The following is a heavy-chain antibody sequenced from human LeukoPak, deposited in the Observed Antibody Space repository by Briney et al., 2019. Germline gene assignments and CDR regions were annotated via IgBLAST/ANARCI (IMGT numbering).Heavy chain of an antibody. CDR3: ARANLDYDFWSGYYQGYYYGMDV. CDR2: IYYSGST. D-gene: IGHD3-3*01. CDR1: GGSVSSGSYY. J-gene: IGHJ6*02. Sequence: SETLSLTCTVSGGSVSSGSYYWSWIRQPPGKGLEWIGYIYYSGSTNYNPSLKSRVTISVDTSKNQFSLKLSSVTAAGTAVYYCARANLDYDFWSGYYQGYYYGMDVWGQGTTVTVSS. V-gene: IGHV4-61*01.